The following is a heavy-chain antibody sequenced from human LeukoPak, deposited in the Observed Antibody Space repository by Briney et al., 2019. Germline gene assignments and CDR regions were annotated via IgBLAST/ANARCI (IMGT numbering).Heavy chain of an antibody. CDR1: GFTFDDYA. J-gene: IGHJ4*02. Sequence: GRSLRLSCAASGFTFDDYAMHWVRQAPGKGLEWVSGISWNSGSIGYADSVKGRFTISGDNAKNSLYLQMNSLRAEDTALYYCAKDIRSHSSGPDYWGQGTLVTVSS. D-gene: IGHD3-22*01. V-gene: IGHV3-9*01. CDR2: ISWNSGSI. CDR3: AKDIRSHSSGPDY.